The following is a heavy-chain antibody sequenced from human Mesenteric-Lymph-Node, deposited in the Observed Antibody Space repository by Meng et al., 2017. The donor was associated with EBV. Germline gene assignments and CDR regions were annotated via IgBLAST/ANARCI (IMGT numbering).Heavy chain of an antibody. CDR3: VRCGAVTLVQGGPDH. CDR2: INRVGST. D-gene: IGHD3-10*01. V-gene: IGHV4-34*01. J-gene: IGHJ4*02. Sequence: QVKLQQGGGGLLQPSETLSLTCGVSGGSFGGYFWSWIRQPPGKGLEWIGEINRVGSTNYNPSLKSRLTMSVDTSKNHFSLKLTSVTAADTAVYYCVRCGAVTLVQGGPDHWGQGTLVTVSS. CDR1: GGSFGGYF.